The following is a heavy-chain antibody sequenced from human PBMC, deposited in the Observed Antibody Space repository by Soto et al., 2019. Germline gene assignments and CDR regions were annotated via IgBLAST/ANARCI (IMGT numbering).Heavy chain of an antibody. V-gene: IGHV4-4*02. Sequence: SETLSLTCAVSNGSISSSNWWSWVRQPPGKGLEWIGQIYHSWSTNYNPSLKSRVTISVDKSKNQFSLKLSSVTAAYTAVYYCARDLRLGYFDFWGQGTLVTVSP. CDR1: NGSISSSNW. D-gene: IGHD3-16*01. CDR2: IYHSWST. J-gene: IGHJ4*02. CDR3: ARDLRLGYFDF.